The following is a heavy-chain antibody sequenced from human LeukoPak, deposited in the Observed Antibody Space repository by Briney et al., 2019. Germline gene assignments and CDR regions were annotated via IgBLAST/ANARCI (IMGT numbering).Heavy chain of an antibody. D-gene: IGHD2-2*01. CDR1: GFTFSSYS. J-gene: IGHJ4*02. CDR3: ARSRVRMRAFYYDY. Sequence: GGSLRLSCAASGFTFSSYSMNWGRQAPGKGLEWVSDISSSSNSIYYADSVKGRFTISRDNAKNSLYLQMNSLRAEDTAVYYCARSRVRMRAFYYDYWGQGTLVTVSS. V-gene: IGHV3-48*01. CDR2: ISSSSNSI.